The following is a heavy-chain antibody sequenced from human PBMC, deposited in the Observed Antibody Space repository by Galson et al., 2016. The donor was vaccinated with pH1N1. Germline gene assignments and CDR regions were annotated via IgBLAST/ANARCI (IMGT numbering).Heavy chain of an antibody. CDR3: ARSACINGICHNDYYGMDV. D-gene: IGHD2-8*01. J-gene: IGHJ6*02. CDR2: IIPLYGTT. Sequence: SVKVSCKAPGDTFSKFGISWVRQAPGQGLEWMGRIIPLYGTTNYAPKFQGRVTITADESTSTAYIEMSSLRSEDTAVYYCARSACINGICHNDYYGMDVWGQGTSVTVSS. V-gene: IGHV1-69*13. CDR1: GDTFSKFG.